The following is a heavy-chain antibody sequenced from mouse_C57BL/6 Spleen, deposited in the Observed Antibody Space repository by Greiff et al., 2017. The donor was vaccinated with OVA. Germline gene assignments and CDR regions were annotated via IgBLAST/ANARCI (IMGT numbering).Heavy chain of an antibody. CDR1: GYAFSSSW. V-gene: IGHV1-82*01. Sequence: QVQLQQSGPELVKPGASVKISCKASGYAFSSSWMNWVKQRPGKGLEWIGRIYPGDGDTNYNGKFKGKATLTADKSSSTAYMQLSSLTSEDSAVYFCATYGSIYAMDYWGQGTSVTVSS. D-gene: IGHD1-1*01. CDR3: ATYGSIYAMDY. CDR2: IYPGDGDT. J-gene: IGHJ4*01.